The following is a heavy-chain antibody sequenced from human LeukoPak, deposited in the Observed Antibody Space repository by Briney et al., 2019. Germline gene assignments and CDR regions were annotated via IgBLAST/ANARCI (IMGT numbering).Heavy chain of an antibody. CDR2: ISYDGSNK. CDR1: GFTFSSYA. D-gene: IGHD3-16*01. V-gene: IGHV3-30-3*01. Sequence: GGSLRLSCAASGFTFSSYAMHWVRQAPGKGLEWVAVISYDGSNKYYADSVKGRFTISRDNSKNTLYLQMNSLRAEDTAVYYCAKDMEFGGVTNLYLDYWGQGTLVTVSS. J-gene: IGHJ4*02. CDR3: AKDMEFGGVTNLYLDY.